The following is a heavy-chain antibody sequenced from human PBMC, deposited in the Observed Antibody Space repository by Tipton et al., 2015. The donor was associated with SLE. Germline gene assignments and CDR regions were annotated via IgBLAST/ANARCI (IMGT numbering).Heavy chain of an antibody. CDR2: TRNKANSYTT. CDR3: ARDMVGVTRWLDY. Sequence: SLRLSCAASGFTFSDHYMDWVRQAPGKGLEWVGRTRNKANSYTTEYAASVKGRFTISRDDSKNSLYLQMNSLRAEDTAVYYCARDMVGVTRWLDYWGQGTLVTVSS. V-gene: IGHV3-72*01. D-gene: IGHD1-26*01. J-gene: IGHJ4*02. CDR1: GFTFSDHY.